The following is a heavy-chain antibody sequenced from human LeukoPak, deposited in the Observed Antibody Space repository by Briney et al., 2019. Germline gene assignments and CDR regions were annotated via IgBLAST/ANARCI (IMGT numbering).Heavy chain of an antibody. V-gene: IGHV3-30*02. CDR2: IRYDGSNK. Sequence: GGSLRLSCAASGFTFSSYGMHWVRQAPGKGLEWVAFIRYDGSNKYYADSVKGRFTISRGNSKNTLYLQMNSLRTEDTAVYYCARGLPNYYGMDVWGQGTTVTVSS. CDR1: GFTFSSYG. CDR3: ARGLPNYYGMDV. J-gene: IGHJ6*02.